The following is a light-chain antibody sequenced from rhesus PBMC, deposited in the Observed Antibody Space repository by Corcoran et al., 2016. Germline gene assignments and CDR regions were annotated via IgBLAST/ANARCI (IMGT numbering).Light chain of an antibody. J-gene: IGLJ1*01. CDR1: SSDIGANNR. V-gene: IGLV2-13*03. Sequence: QAAPTQSTSVSGSPGQSVTISCTGTSSDIGANNRVSWYQQSPGKAPKLMIYDVNKRPSGVSDRFSGSKSGSTASLTISGLQAEDEADYYCSSYGSGSTYIFGDGTRLTVL. CDR3: SSYGSGSTYI. CDR2: DVN.